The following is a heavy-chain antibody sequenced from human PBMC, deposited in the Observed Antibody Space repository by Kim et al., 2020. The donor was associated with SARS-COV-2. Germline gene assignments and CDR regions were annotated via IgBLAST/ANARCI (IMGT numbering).Heavy chain of an antibody. CDR3: ATTTSGWIFDY. Sequence: GGSLRLSLAATGYNFSTYAMSWVRQAPGMGLEWVSTIYSGGSSTFYADSVKGRFTISRDNSKNTLYLQINSLRAEDTAVYYCATTTSGWIFDYWGQGTM. V-gene: IGHV3-23*03. D-gene: IGHD6-19*01. CDR2: IYSGGSST. CDR1: GYNFSTYA. J-gene: IGHJ4*02.